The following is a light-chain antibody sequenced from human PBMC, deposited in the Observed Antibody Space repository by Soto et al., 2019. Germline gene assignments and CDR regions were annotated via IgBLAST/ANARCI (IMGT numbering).Light chain of an antibody. J-gene: IGLJ1*01. CDR3: KSYAGSNTYV. V-gene: IGLV2-8*01. CDR1: RNDIGAYEF. CDR2: EVV. Sequence: YVLTQPPSATGSTGQSVTISCTGTRNDIGAYEFVSWYQHHPGKAPKLIIYEVVQRPSGVPDRFSGSKSGNTASLTVSGLQAADEADYYCKSYAGSNTYVFGTGTKVTVL.